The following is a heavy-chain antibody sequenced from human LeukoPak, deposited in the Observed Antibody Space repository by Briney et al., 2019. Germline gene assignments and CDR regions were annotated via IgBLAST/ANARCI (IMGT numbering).Heavy chain of an antibody. J-gene: IGHJ3*02. CDR2: ISWNSGSI. V-gene: IGHV3-9*01. D-gene: IGHD4-17*01. CDR1: GFTFDDYA. CDR3: AKLCGDYPDDAFDI. Sequence: GRSLRLSCAASGFTFDDYAMHWVRQAPGKGLEWVSGISWNSGSIGYADSVKGRFTISRDNAKNSLYLQMNSLRAEDTAVYYCAKLCGDYPDDAFDIWGQGTMVTVSS.